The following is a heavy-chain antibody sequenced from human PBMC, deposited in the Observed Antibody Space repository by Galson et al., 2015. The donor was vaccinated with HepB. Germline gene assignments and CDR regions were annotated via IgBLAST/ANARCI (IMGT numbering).Heavy chain of an antibody. CDR3: AREYSGSYYEDY. CDR1: GFTFSSYA. D-gene: IGHD1-26*01. J-gene: IGHJ4*02. V-gene: IGHV3-23*01. Sequence: SLRLSCAASGFTFSSYAMSWVRQAPGKGLEWVSAISGSGGSTYYADSVKGRFTISRDNSKNTLYLQMNSLRAEDTAVYYCAREYSGSYYEDYWGQGTLVTVSS. CDR2: ISGSGGST.